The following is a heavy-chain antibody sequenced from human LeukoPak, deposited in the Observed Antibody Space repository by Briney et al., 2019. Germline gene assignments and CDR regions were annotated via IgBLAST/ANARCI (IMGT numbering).Heavy chain of an antibody. Sequence: SETLSLTCTVSGGSISSYYRSWIRQPPGKGLEWIGYIYYSGSTNYNPSLKSRVTISVDTSKNQFSLKLSSVTAADTAVYYCARAAPAVGALDYWGQGTLVTVSS. CDR2: IYYSGST. CDR1: GGSISSYY. J-gene: IGHJ4*02. CDR3: ARAAPAVGALDY. D-gene: IGHD1-26*01. V-gene: IGHV4-59*01.